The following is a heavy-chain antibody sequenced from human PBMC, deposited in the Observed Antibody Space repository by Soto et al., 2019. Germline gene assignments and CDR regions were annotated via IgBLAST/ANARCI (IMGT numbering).Heavy chain of an antibody. J-gene: IGHJ6*04. V-gene: IGHV5-51*07. CDR1: GYGFTSYL. Sequence: PGEAVNISCTGCGYGFTSYLIGWLHQMPGKGLEWMGIIYPGDSDTRYSPSFQGQVTISADKSISTAYLQWSSLKASDTAMYYCARHVAAAAVDVWGKGTTVTVSS. D-gene: IGHD6-13*01. CDR2: IYPGDSDT. CDR3: ARHVAAAAVDV.